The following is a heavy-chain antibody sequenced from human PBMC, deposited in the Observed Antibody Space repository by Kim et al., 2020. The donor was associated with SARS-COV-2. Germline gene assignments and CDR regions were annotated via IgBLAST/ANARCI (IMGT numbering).Heavy chain of an antibody. CDR3: AADAYYDYVHARYYFDY. D-gene: IGHD3-16*01. Sequence: SVKVSCKASGFTFTSSAVQWVRQARGQRLEWIGWIVVGSGNTNYAQKFQERVTITRDMSTSTAYMELSSLRSEDTAVYYCAADAYYDYVHARYYFDYWGQGTLVTVSS. CDR1: GFTFTSSA. CDR2: IVVGSGNT. V-gene: IGHV1-58*01. J-gene: IGHJ4*02.